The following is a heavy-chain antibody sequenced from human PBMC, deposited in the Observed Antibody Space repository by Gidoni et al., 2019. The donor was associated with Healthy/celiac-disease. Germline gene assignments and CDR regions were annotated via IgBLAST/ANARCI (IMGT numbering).Heavy chain of an antibody. Sequence: TNYNPSLKSRVTISVDTSKNQFSLKLSSVTAADTAVYYCRTHKAARAHYYYYGMDVWGQGTTVTVSS. D-gene: IGHD6-6*01. CDR2: T. CDR3: RTHKAARAHYYYYGMDV. V-gene: IGHV4-34*01. J-gene: IGHJ6*02.